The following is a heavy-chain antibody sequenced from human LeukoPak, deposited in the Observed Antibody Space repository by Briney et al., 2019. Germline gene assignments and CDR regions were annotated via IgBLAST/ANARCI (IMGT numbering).Heavy chain of an antibody. D-gene: IGHD3-22*01. CDR2: IKPDGSEK. Sequence: GGSLRLSCAASGFTFSSSWMSWVRQAPGKGLEWVANIKPDGSEKFYVDSVKGRFTISRDNAKNLLFLQMDSLRADDTAMYFCARKTFYYDNTKGYFDFWGQGTLVSVSS. CDR1: GFTFSSSW. V-gene: IGHV3-7*01. CDR3: ARKTFYYDNTKGYFDF. J-gene: IGHJ4*02.